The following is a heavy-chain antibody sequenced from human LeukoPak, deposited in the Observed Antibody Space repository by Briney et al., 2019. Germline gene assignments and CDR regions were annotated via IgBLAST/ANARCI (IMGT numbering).Heavy chain of an antibody. CDR1: GFTFSTYS. V-gene: IGHV3-48*01. Sequence: GGSLRLSCAASGFTFSTYSMNWVRQAPGKGLEWVSYISDSSRKIYYADPVKGRFTISRDNAKNSLYLQMNSLRAEDTAVYYCARGPYGDYIDAFDYWGQGTLVTVSS. CDR2: ISDSSRKI. D-gene: IGHD4-17*01. CDR3: ARGPYGDYIDAFDY. J-gene: IGHJ4*02.